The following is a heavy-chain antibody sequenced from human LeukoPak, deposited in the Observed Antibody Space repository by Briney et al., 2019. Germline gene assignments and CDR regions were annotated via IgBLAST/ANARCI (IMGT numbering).Heavy chain of an antibody. CDR2: ISSSGSTI. CDR1: GFTFSSYE. Sequence: PGGSLRLSCAASGFTFSSYEMNWVRQAPGKGLEWVSYISSSGSTIYYADSVKGRFTISRDNARNSLYLQMNSLRAEDTAVYYCARPLVPYYGPGAFDIWGQGTMVTVSS. J-gene: IGHJ3*02. D-gene: IGHD3-22*01. CDR3: ARPLVPYYGPGAFDI. V-gene: IGHV3-48*03.